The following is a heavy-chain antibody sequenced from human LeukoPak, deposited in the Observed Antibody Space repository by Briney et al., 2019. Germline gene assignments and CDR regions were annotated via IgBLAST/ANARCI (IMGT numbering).Heavy chain of an antibody. Sequence: PGGSLRLSCEAYGFTFNDYGMSWVRQAPGQGPEWVSGITWNGEIIDYAASVKGRFTISRDNAKNSLYLQMNSLRAEDTAVYYCAVSWFGELLYGPFDIWGQGTMVTVSS. CDR2: ITWNGEII. V-gene: IGHV3-20*04. J-gene: IGHJ3*02. CDR1: GFTFNDYG. CDR3: AVSWFGELLYGPFDI. D-gene: IGHD3-10*01.